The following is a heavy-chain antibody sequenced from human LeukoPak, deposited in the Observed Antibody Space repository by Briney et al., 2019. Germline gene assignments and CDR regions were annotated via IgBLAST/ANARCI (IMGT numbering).Heavy chain of an antibody. CDR1: GFTLSSYA. CDR3: ASRENNYGLGD. Sequence: GGSLRLSCAASGFTLSSYAMTWVRQAPGRGLEWVSSVDGGGGGTYYADSVKGRFTISRDNSKNTLYLQMNSLGAEDTAVYFCASRENNYGLGDWGQGTLVTVSS. CDR2: VDGGGGGT. J-gene: IGHJ1*01. D-gene: IGHD3-10*01. V-gene: IGHV3-23*01.